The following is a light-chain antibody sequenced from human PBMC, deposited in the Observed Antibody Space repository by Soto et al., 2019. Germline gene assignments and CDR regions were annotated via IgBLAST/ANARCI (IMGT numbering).Light chain of an antibody. CDR3: ASYTTSSTVV. CDR1: SSDVGANNY. Sequence: QSALTQPASVSGSPGQSITISCTGTSSDVGANNYVSWYQQHPGKAPKLMIYDVTNRPSGVSNRFSGSKSANTASLTISGLQAEDEADYYCASYTTSSTVVFGGGTQLTVL. CDR2: DVT. V-gene: IGLV2-14*03. J-gene: IGLJ7*01.